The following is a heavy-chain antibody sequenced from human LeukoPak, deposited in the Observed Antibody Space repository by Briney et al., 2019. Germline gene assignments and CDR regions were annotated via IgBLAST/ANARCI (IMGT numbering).Heavy chain of an antibody. V-gene: IGHV4-38-2*01. J-gene: IGHJ4*02. CDR1: GNSISNTYY. Sequence: SETLSLTCAVSGNSISNTYYWGWIRQPPGKELEWIGSIYNSGSTHYNPSLKSRVTISVDTSKNQFSLKLSSVTAADTAVYYCARNSSGNYFDYWGQGTLVPVSA. CDR2: IYNSGST. CDR3: ARNSSGNYFDY. D-gene: IGHD1-26*01.